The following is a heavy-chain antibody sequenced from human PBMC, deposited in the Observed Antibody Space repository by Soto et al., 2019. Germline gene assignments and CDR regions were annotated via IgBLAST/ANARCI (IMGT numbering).Heavy chain of an antibody. Sequence: SDTPSLTSAVYGGSVSCYYWRWLRLPPGKGLEWIGYIYYSGSTYYNPSLKSRVTISVDTSKNQFSLKLSSVTAADTAVYYCARDGSYYYYYGMDVWGQGTTVT. V-gene: IGHV4-59*06. CDR1: GGSVSCYY. CDR2: IYYSGST. CDR3: ARDGSYYYYYGMDV. J-gene: IGHJ6*02.